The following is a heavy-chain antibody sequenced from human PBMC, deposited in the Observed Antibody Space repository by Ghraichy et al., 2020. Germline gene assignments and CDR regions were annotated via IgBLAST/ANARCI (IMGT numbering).Heavy chain of an antibody. Sequence: GGSLRLSCEGSGFSFSDYSMNWVRLTPRKALEWVSYITGSSITIFYTDSVKGRFTISRDNAKNSLYLQMNSLRAEDTAVYYCARLPLPHRAAVGDWYFDLWGRGTLVTVSS. CDR2: ITGSSITI. J-gene: IGHJ2*01. V-gene: IGHV3-48*01. CDR3: ARLPLPHRAAVGDWYFDL. CDR1: GFSFSDYS. D-gene: IGHD6-13*01.